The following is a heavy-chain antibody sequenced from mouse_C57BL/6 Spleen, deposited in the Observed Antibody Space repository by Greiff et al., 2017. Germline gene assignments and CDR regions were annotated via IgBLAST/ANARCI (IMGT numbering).Heavy chain of an antibody. D-gene: IGHD1-1*01. Sequence: VKLQESGAELARPGASVKLSCKASGYTFTSYGISWVKQRTGQGLEWIGEIYPRSGNTYYNEKFKGKATLTADKSSSTAYMELRSLTSEDSAVYFCARGEITTVVADYYAMDYWGQGTSVTVSS. CDR2: IYPRSGNT. CDR1: GYTFTSYG. CDR3: ARGEITTVVADYYAMDY. J-gene: IGHJ4*01. V-gene: IGHV1-81*01.